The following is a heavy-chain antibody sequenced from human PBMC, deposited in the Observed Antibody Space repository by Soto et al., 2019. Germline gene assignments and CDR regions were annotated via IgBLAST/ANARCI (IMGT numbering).Heavy chain of an antibody. CDR3: ARRCYGSGTHYGMDV. CDR2: IGGGGANT. V-gene: IGHV3-23*01. Sequence: EVPLLESGGGLVQPGGSLRLSCAASGFTFSTYAMSWVRQAPGKGLEWLSGIGGGGANTFYVDSVKGRFTISRDNSKNRLYLLMNSLRAEDTAVYYCARRCYGSGTHYGMDVWGQGTTVTVSS. J-gene: IGHJ6*02. CDR1: GFTFSTYA. D-gene: IGHD3-10*01.